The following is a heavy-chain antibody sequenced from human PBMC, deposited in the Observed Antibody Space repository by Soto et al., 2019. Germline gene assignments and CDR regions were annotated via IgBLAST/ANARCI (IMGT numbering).Heavy chain of an antibody. CDR2: IHYSGST. D-gene: IGHD3-22*01. J-gene: IGHJ4*02. CDR3: ASQHYYDSSGYYVVY. Sequence: SETLSLTCTVSGCSISSNIYYWGWIRQPPGKGLEWIGNIHYSGSTYYDSSLQSRVTISIDTSKNQFSLKLSSVTATDTAVYYCASQHYYDSSGYYVVYWGQGTLVTVSS. V-gene: IGHV4-39*01. CDR1: GCSISSNIYY.